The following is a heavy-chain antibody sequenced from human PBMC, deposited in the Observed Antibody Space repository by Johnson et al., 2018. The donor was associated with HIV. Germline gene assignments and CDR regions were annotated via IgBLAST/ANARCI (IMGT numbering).Heavy chain of an antibody. V-gene: IGHV3-33*05. CDR3: TSEWDIVATISPDAFDI. CDR1: GFTFSYYG. CDR2: ISYAGSDK. D-gene: IGHD5-12*01. J-gene: IGHJ3*02. Sequence: QVQLVESGGGVVQPGRSLRLSCAASGFTFSYYGIHWVRQAPGKGLEWVAVISYAGSDKYYSDSVKGRFTISRDNSKNTLYLQMNSLRAEDTAVYYCTSEWDIVATISPDAFDIWGQGTMVTVSS.